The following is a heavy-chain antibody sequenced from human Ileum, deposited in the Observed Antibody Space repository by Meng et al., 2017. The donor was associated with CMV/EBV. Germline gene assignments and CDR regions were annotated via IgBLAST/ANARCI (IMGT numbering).Heavy chain of an antibody. Sequence: GGSLRLSCAASGFPFSTFDMSWVRQAPGKGLQWVSVIYSSGTVFYTGSVKGRFAISRDNAKNILYLQMNSLRAEDTAVYYCARDLRGPRDYWGQGTLVTVSS. CDR3: ARDLRGPRDY. CDR1: GFPFSTFD. J-gene: IGHJ4*02. CDR2: IYSSGTV. V-gene: IGHV3-66*01.